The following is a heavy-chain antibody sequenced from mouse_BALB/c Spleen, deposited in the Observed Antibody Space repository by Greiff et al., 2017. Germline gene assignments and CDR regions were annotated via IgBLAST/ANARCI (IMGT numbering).Heavy chain of an antibody. CDR3: ARMDRFAWFAY. V-gene: IGHV5-17*02. Sequence: EVKLVESGGGLVQPGGSRKLSCAASGFTFSSFGMHWVRQAPEKGLEWVAYISSGSSTIYYADTVKDRFTISRDNPKNTLFLQMTSLRSEDTAMYYCARMDRFAWFAYWGQGTLVTVSA. J-gene: IGHJ3*01. D-gene: IGHD2-14*01. CDR2: ISSGSSTI. CDR1: GFTFSSFG.